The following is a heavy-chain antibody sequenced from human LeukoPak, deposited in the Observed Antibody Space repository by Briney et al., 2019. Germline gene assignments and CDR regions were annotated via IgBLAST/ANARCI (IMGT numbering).Heavy chain of an antibody. CDR1: GYSISSGYY. J-gene: IGHJ3*02. CDR2: VYTSGST. V-gene: IGHV4-38-2*01. D-gene: IGHD1-7*01. Sequence: SSETLSLTCAVSGYSISSGYYWGWIRQPPGKGLEWIGRVYTSGSTHYNPSLKTRLTMSVDTSKNQFSLKLSSVTAADTAVYYCARVITGTTTAFEIWGQGTMVTVSS. CDR3: ARVITGTTTAFEI.